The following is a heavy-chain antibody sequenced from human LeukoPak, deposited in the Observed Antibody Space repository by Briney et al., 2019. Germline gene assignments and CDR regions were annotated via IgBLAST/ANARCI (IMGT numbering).Heavy chain of an antibody. CDR2: ISDSGGRT. J-gene: IGHJ6*03. CDR1: GFTFSSYA. Sequence: AGGSLRLSCAASGFTFSSYAMSWVRQAPGKGLEWVSSISDSGGRTYHADSVKGRFTISRDNSKNTLFLQMNSLRAEDTAVYYCARVADSSGWANYYYYMDVWGKGTTVTVSS. V-gene: IGHV3-23*01. D-gene: IGHD6-19*01. CDR3: ARVADSSGWANYYYYMDV.